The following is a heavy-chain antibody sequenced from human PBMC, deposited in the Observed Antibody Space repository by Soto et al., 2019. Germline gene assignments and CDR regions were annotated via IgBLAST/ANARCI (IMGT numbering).Heavy chain of an antibody. CDR2: IYYSGIT. CDR1: GGSITNYY. J-gene: IGHJ4*02. V-gene: IGHV4-59*01. CDR3: ARDRHNSGY. D-gene: IGHD6-19*01. Sequence: PSDTRSRTCTVSGGSITNYYWSWFRQPPGKGLEWIGYIYYSGITNYNPSLKSRVTISVDPSKNQFSLKLRSVTSADTAVYYCARDRHNSGYWGQGTLVTVSS.